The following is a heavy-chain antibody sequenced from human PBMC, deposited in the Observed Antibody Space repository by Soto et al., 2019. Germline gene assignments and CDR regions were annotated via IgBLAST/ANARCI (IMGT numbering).Heavy chain of an antibody. CDR1: GGSISSSSYY. CDR2: IYYSGST. V-gene: IGHV4-39*01. CDR3: ARQDIVVVPAAPYWSDP. D-gene: IGHD2-2*01. J-gene: IGHJ5*02. Sequence: SETLSLTCTVSGGSISSSSYYWGWIRQPPGKGLEWIGSIYYSGSTYYNPSLKSRVTISVDTSKNQFSLKLSSVTAADTAVYYCARQDIVVVPAAPYWSDPWGQGTLVTVSS.